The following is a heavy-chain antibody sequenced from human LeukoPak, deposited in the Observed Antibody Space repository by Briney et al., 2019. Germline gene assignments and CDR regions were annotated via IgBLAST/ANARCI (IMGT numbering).Heavy chain of an antibody. CDR1: GFTSSSYA. J-gene: IGHJ4*02. Sequence: PGGSLRLSCAASGFTSSSYAMSWVRQAPGKGLEWVSAISGSGGSTYYADSVKGRFTISRDNSKNTLYLQMNSLRAEDTAVYYCAKGIVGATRKINFFDYWGQGTLVTVSS. D-gene: IGHD1-26*01. V-gene: IGHV3-23*01. CDR2: ISGSGGST. CDR3: AKGIVGATRKINFFDY.